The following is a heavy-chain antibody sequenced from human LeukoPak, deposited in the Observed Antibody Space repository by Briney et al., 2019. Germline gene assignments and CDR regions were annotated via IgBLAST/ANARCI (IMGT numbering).Heavy chain of an antibody. CDR2: ISGSGGST. CDR3: ANGDKKRITMVRGVMQPFDY. J-gene: IGHJ4*02. Sequence: GGSLRLSCAASGFAFSSFAMGWVRQAPGKGLEWVSAISGSGGSTYYADSVKGRFTISRDNSKNTLHLQMSSLRAEDTAVYYCANGDKKRITMVRGVMQPFDYWGQGTLVTVPS. CDR1: GFAFSSFA. V-gene: IGHV3-23*01. D-gene: IGHD3-10*01.